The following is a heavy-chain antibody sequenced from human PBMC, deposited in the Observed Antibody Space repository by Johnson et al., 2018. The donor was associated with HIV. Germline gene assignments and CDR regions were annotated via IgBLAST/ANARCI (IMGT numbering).Heavy chain of an antibody. J-gene: IGHJ3*02. CDR3: AKVVTSSSSWQDDAFDI. CDR1: GFTFDDYA. V-gene: IGHV3-9*01. Sequence: VQLVESGGGLVQPGRSLRLSCAASGFTFDDYAMHWVRQAPGKGLEWVSGIRWTSGSIGYADSVKGRFTISRDNAKNSLYLQMNSLRAEDTALYYCAKVVTSSSSWQDDAFDIWGQGTMVTVSS. D-gene: IGHD6-13*01. CDR2: IRWTSGSI.